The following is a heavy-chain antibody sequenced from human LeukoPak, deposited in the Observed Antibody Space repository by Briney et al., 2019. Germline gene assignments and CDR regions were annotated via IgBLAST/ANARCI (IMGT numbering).Heavy chain of an antibody. V-gene: IGHV3-20*04. CDR2: INWNGGST. CDR1: GFTFDDYG. J-gene: IGHJ4*02. Sequence: GGSLRLSCAASGFTFDDYGMSWVRQAPGKGLEWVSGINWNGGSTGYADSVKGRFTISRDNAKNSLYLQMNSLRAEDTALYYCARSLIAAAGTLAPEIDYWGQGTLVTVSS. D-gene: IGHD6-13*01. CDR3: ARSLIAAAGTLAPEIDY.